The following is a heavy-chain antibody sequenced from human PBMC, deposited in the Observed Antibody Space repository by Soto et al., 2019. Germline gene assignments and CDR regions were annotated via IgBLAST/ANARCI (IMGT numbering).Heavy chain of an antibody. CDR3: ARDKIDSYGLSYYYGMDV. CDR2: ISSSSSTI. Sequence: GGSLRLSCAASGFTFSSYSMNWVRQAPGKGLEWVSYISSSSSTIYYADSVKGRFTISRDNAKNSLYLQMNSLRDEDTAVHYCARDKIDSYGLSYYYGMDVWGQGTTVTVSS. CDR1: GFTFSSYS. V-gene: IGHV3-48*02. J-gene: IGHJ6*02. D-gene: IGHD5-18*01.